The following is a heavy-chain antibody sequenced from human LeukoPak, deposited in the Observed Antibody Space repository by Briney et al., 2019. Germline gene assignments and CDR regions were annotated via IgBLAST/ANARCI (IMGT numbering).Heavy chain of an antibody. CDR2: ISYDGSNK. J-gene: IGHJ4*02. CDR1: GFTFSSYG. D-gene: IGHD2-2*01. V-gene: IGHV3-30*18. CDR3: AKDPAITYCSSTGCFSYYFDY. Sequence: PGRALTVSCLASGFTFSSYGMHWVRPAPARGVDGVAVISYDGSNKYYAVSVKGRFTISRDNSKNTLYLQMNSLRAEDTAVYYCAKDPAITYCSSTGCFSYYFDYWGQGTLVTVSS.